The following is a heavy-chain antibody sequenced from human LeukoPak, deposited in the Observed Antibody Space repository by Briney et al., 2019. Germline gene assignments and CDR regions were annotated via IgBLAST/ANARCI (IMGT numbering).Heavy chain of an antibody. CDR1: GGSISSGGYY. V-gene: IGHV4-31*03. CDR2: IYYSGST. J-gene: IGHJ3*02. D-gene: IGHD4-23*01. CDR3: ARVVGRWRAAFDI. Sequence: SQTLSLTCTVSGGSISSGGYYWSWIRQHPGKRLEWIGYIYYSGSTYYNPSLKSRVTISVDTSKNQFSLKLSSVTAADTAVCYCARVVGRWRAAFDIWGQGTMVTVSS.